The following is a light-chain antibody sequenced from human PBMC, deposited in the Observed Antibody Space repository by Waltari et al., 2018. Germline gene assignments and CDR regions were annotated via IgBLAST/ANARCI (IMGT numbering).Light chain of an antibody. CDR3: SSFTSSTTLV. CDR1: NSDIGAYNY. V-gene: IGLV2-14*01. J-gene: IGLJ2*01. Sequence: QSALTQPASVSGSPGQSLTISCTGTNSDIGAYNYVSWYQQHPGKAPKLMIYDVTNRPSGISNRFSGSKSGDTASLTISGLQADDEADYYCSSFTSSTTLVFGGGTKLTVL. CDR2: DVT.